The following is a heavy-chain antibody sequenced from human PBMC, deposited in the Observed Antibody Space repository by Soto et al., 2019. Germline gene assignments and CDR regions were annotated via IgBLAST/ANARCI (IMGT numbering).Heavy chain of an antibody. CDR2: INSDGSST. Sequence: PGGSLRLSCAASGFTFSSYWMHWVRQAPGKGLVWVSRINSDGSSTSYADSVKGRFTISRDNAKNTLYVQMNSLRAEDTAVYYCAKDPYCSSTSCYAMSFYYYYYMDVWGKGTTVTVSS. CDR3: AKDPYCSSTSCYAMSFYYYYYMDV. V-gene: IGHV3-74*01. J-gene: IGHJ6*03. D-gene: IGHD2-2*01. CDR1: GFTFSSYW.